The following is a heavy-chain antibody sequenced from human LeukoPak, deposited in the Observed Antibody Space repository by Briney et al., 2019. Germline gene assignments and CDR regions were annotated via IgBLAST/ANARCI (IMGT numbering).Heavy chain of an antibody. D-gene: IGHD3-3*01. Sequence: GGSLRLSCAASGFTFSSYWMHWVRHAPGKGLVWVSRINSDGSSTSYADSVKGRFTISRDNAKNTLYLQMNSLRAEDTAVYYCARSFGVVIPMDVWGKGTTVTVSS. CDR3: ARSFGVVIPMDV. CDR2: INSDGSST. CDR1: GFTFSSYW. V-gene: IGHV3-74*01. J-gene: IGHJ6*03.